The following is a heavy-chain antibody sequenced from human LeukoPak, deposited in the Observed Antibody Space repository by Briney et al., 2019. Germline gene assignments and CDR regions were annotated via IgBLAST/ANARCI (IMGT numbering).Heavy chain of an antibody. CDR1: GGSISNYY. CDR2: IYYTGSS. J-gene: IGHJ4*02. V-gene: IGHV4-59*13. Sequence: SETLSLTCNVSGGSISNYYWSWMRQPPGKGLEWIGYIYYTGSSNYNPSLKSRVTISVDTSNNQFSLKLSSMTAADTAVYYCARVSGYYDSSGYRTIFDYWGQGTLVTVSS. CDR3: ARVSGYYDSSGYRTIFDY. D-gene: IGHD3-22*01.